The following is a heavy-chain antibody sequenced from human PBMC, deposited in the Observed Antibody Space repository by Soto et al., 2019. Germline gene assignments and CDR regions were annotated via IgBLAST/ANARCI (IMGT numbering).Heavy chain of an antibody. Sequence: PSETLSLTCAVYGVSFSGYYWSWIRQPPGRGLEGIGETNHSGSTNYNPSLKSRVTISVDTSKNQFSLKLSSVTAEDKAVYYCARGEAAGYWGQGTLVTVSS. J-gene: IGHJ4*02. D-gene: IGHD6-13*01. CDR1: GVSFSGYY. V-gene: IGHV4-34*01. CDR3: ARGEAAGY. CDR2: TNHSGST.